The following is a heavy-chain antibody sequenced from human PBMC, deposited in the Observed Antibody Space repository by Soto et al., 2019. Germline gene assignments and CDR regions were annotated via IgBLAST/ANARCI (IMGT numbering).Heavy chain of an antibody. D-gene: IGHD6-13*01. CDR2: IYYSGST. V-gene: IGHV4-39*01. CDR3: ARLQGAGSSWYYYYGMDV. J-gene: IGHJ6*02. Sequence: PSETLSLTCTVSGGSISSSSYYWGWIRQPPGKGLEWIGSIYYSGSTYYNPSLKNRVTISVDTSKNQFSLKLSSVTAADTAVYYCARLQGAGSSWYYYYGMDVWGQGTTVTVSS. CDR1: GGSISSSSYY.